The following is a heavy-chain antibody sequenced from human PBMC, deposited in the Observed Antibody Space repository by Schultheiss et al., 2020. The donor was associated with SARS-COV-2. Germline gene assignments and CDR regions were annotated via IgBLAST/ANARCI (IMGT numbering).Heavy chain of an antibody. CDR2: ISATGDIR. Sequence: GGSLRLSCAGSGFPFNTYAMAWVRQLSGGGLQWVSSISATGDIRYYADSVKGRFTISRDNSKNTLFLQMNRLRVEDTALYYCATDDNIGWFRPYGLDVWGQGTTVTVSS. V-gene: IGHV3-23*01. D-gene: IGHD6-19*01. CDR1: GFPFNTYA. J-gene: IGHJ6*02. CDR3: ATDDNIGWFRPYGLDV.